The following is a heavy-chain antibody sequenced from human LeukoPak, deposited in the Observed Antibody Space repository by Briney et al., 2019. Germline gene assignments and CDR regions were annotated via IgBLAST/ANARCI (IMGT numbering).Heavy chain of an antibody. J-gene: IGHJ6*03. CDR2: ITSSSSYI. D-gene: IGHD1-1*01. CDR3: ARGGPQTGTTWYMDV. CDR1: GFTFSSYS. V-gene: IGHV3-21*01. Sequence: GGSLRLSCAASGFTFSSYSMNWVRQAPGKGLEWVSSITSSSSYIFYADSVKGRFTISRDNAKNSLYLQMNSLRAEDTAVYYCARGGPQTGTTWYMDVWGKGTTATVSS.